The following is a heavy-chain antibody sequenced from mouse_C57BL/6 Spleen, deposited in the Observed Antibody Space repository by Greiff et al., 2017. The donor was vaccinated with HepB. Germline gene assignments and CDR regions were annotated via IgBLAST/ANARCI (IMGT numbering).Heavy chain of an antibody. CDR2: INPGSGGT. CDR3: AREGLGGYFDY. V-gene: IGHV1-54*01. CDR1: GYAFTNYL. D-gene: IGHD4-1*01. Sequence: QVQLKQSGAELVRPGTSVKVSCKASGYAFTNYLIEWVKQRPGQGLEWIGVINPGSGGTNYNEKFKGKATLTADKSSSTAYMQLSSLTSEDSAVYFCAREGLGGYFDYWGQGTTLTVSS. J-gene: IGHJ2*01.